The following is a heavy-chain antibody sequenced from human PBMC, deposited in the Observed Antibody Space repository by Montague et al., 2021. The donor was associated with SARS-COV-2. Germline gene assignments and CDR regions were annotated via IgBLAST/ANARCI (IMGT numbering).Heavy chain of an antibody. D-gene: IGHD3-10*01. Sequence: SETLSLTCAVHGGSFSTYSWNWIRQPPGKGLEWIGEIHHGGSTNYNPSLTSRVTISAYTSKYQFSLKLTSVAAPDTAVYYCARLGDGVVPSPILGVGPYYCYYDRDGGGKGTRVTVSS. J-gene: IGHJ6*03. CDR3: ARLGDGVVPSPILGVGPYYCYYDRDG. CDR2: IHHGGST. V-gene: IGHV4-34*01. CDR1: GGSFSTYS.